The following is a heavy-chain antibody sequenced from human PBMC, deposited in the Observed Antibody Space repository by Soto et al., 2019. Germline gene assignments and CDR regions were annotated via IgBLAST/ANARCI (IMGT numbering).Heavy chain of an antibody. CDR2: IYHSGST. Sequence: SETLSLTCAVSSGSISSSNWWSWVRQPPGKGLEWIGEIYHSGSTNYNPSLKSRVTISVDKSKNQFSLKLSSVTAADTAVYYCARAGTYGDYGGGYFQHWGQGTLVTVSS. CDR3: ARAGTYGDYGGGYFQH. CDR1: SGSISSSNW. D-gene: IGHD4-17*01. J-gene: IGHJ1*01. V-gene: IGHV4-4*02.